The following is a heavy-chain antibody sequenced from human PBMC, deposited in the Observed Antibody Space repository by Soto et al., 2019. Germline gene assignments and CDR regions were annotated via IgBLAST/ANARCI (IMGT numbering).Heavy chain of an antibody. D-gene: IGHD3-3*01. Sequence: SETLSLTCAVYGGSFSGYYWSWIRQPPGKGLEWIGYINHSGSTNYNPSLKSRVTISVDTSKNQFSLKLSSVTAADTAVYYCARSGFWSGYSIPYCYYMDFSGKGTTVTVSS. CDR1: GGSFSGYY. V-gene: IGHV4-34*01. CDR3: ARSGFWSGYSIPYCYYMDF. J-gene: IGHJ6*03. CDR2: INHSGST.